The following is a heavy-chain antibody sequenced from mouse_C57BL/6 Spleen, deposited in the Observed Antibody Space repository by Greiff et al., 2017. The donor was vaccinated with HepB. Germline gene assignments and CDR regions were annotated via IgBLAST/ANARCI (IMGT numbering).Heavy chain of an antibody. J-gene: IGHJ3*01. CDR2: IDPEDGDT. D-gene: IGHD1-1*01. CDR3: TTTGPYYYGSLFAY. Sequence: EVQLQQSGAELVRPGASVKLSCTASGFNIKDYYMHWVKQRPEQGLEWIGRIDPEDGDTEYAPKFQGKATMTADTSSNTAYLQLSSLTSEDTAVYYCTTTGPYYYGSLFAYWGQGTLVTVSA. V-gene: IGHV14-1*01. CDR1: GFNIKDYY.